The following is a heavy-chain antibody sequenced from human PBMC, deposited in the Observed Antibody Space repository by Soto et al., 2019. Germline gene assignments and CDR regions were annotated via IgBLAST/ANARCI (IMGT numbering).Heavy chain of an antibody. V-gene: IGHV4-30-4*01. Sequence: QVQLQESGPGLVKPSQTLSLICSVSGGSINSVDYYWSWIRQTPGKGLEWIGYTSYFGTTDYMPSLKRRVTMSAEPSNNQFSLKLSSVTAADTAVYYCARVHRDTAMGHFDYWGQGTLVVVSS. CDR3: ARVHRDTAMGHFDY. CDR1: GGSINSVDYY. J-gene: IGHJ4*02. CDR2: TSYFGTT. D-gene: IGHD5-18*01.